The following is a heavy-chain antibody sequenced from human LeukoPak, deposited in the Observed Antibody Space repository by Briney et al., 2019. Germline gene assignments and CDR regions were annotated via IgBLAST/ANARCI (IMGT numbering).Heavy chain of an antibody. CDR2: INNNGDSI. Sequence: GGSLRLSCAASGFTFSTYGMHWVRQVPGKGLEYVSSINNNGDSIYYADSVKGRFTISRDNSKNTLYLQMNSLRAEDTAVYYCARVFRCSSTSCYPGNFDYWGQGTLVTVSS. V-gene: IGHV3-64*02. CDR1: GFTFSTYG. CDR3: ARVFRCSSTSCYPGNFDY. J-gene: IGHJ4*02. D-gene: IGHD2-2*01.